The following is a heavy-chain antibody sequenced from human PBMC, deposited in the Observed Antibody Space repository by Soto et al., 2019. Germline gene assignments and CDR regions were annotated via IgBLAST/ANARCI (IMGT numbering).Heavy chain of an antibody. D-gene: IGHD3-22*01. CDR1: GGSISSGDYY. CDR3: ARHHYDGSGYYSVADY. J-gene: IGHJ4*02. CDR2: IYYSGST. Sequence: PSETLSLTCTVSGGSISSGDYYWSWIRQPPGKGLEWIGYIYYSGSTHYNPSLKSRVTISVDTSKNQFSLKLSSVTAADTAVYYCARHHYDGSGYYSVADYWGQGTLVTVSS. V-gene: IGHV4-30-4*01.